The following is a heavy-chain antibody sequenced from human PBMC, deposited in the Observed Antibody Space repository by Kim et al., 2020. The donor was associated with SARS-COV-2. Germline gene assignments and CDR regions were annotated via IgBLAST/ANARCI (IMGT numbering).Heavy chain of an antibody. CDR1: GYTFTSYD. V-gene: IGHV1-8*01. J-gene: IGHJ5*02. D-gene: IGHD3-3*01. CDR3: ARAGFASWDYDFWSGYYHNWFDP. CDR2: MNPNSGNT. Sequence: ASVKVSCKASGYTFTSYDINWVRQATGQGLEWMGWMNPNSGNTGYAQKFQGRVTMTRNTSISTAYMELSSLRSEDTAVYYCARAGFASWDYDFWSGYYHNWFDPWGQGTLVTVSS.